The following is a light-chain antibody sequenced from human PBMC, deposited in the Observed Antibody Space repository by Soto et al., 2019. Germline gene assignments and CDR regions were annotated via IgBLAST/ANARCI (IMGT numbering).Light chain of an antibody. CDR3: QQYNSYPRYI. V-gene: IGKV1-5*01. Sequence: DIQMPESPSTLSASVGDRITITCRAIQSISSWLAWYQQKPGKAPKLLIYDASSLESGVPSRLSGSGSGTEFTLTCSSLHPDDFATYYWQQYNSYPRYILGEGTKLEIK. CDR1: QSISSW. CDR2: DAS. J-gene: IGKJ2*01.